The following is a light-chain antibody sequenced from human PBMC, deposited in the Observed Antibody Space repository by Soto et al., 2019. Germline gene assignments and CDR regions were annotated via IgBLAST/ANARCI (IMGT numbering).Light chain of an antibody. J-gene: IGKJ1*01. CDR1: RSVSRY. V-gene: IGKV3-20*01. CDR3: HQYDIWT. Sequence: EIVLSQSPATLSLSPGDSATLSCRASRSVSRYLAWYQQKPGQAPRLRIYGASSRATVIPDRFSGRGSGTDFARDFSRLEPEDFAVYYRHQYDIWTVYQGTSVDIK. CDR2: GAS.